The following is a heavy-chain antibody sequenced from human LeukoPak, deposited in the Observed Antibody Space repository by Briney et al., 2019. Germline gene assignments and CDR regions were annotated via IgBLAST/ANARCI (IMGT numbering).Heavy chain of an antibody. CDR3: ARDMDGDYEHLFDY. D-gene: IGHD4-17*01. J-gene: IGHJ4*02. CDR2: ISSSSTI. CDR1: GFIFGTYS. Sequence: GGSLRLSCAASGFIFGTYSMNWVRQAPGKGLEWVSYISSSSTIYYADSVKGRFTISRDNAKNTLYLQMNSLRAEDTAVYYCARDMDGDYEHLFDYWGQGTLVTVSS. V-gene: IGHV3-48*04.